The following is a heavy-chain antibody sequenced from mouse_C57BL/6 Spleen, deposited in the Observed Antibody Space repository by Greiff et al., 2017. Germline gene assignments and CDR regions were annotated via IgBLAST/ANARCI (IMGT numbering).Heavy chain of an antibody. CDR1: GYTFTDYY. Sequence: QVQLQQSGAELVRPGASVKLSCKASGYTFTDYYINWVKQRPGQGLEWIARIYPGSGNTYYNEKFKGKATLTAEKSSSTAYMQLSSLTSEDSAVYFCAREDSKVYFDVWGTGTTVTVSS. CDR2: IYPGSGNT. V-gene: IGHV1-76*01. CDR3: AREDSKVYFDV. J-gene: IGHJ1*03. D-gene: IGHD2-5*01.